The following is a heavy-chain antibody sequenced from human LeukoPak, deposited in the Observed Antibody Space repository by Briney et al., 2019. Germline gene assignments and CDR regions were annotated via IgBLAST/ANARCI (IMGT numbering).Heavy chain of an antibody. D-gene: IGHD4-11*01. CDR2: IYHSGST. CDR1: GGSISSSNW. V-gene: IGHV4-4*02. J-gene: IGHJ5*02. Sequence: PSETLSLTCAVSGGSISSSNWWSWVRQPSGKGLEWIGEIYHSGSTNYNPSLKSRVTISVDKSKNQFSLKLSSVTAADTAVYYCARDQGGRPTWGDTDDYSGAWFDPWGQGTLVTVSS. CDR3: ARDQGGRPTWGDTDDYSGAWFDP.